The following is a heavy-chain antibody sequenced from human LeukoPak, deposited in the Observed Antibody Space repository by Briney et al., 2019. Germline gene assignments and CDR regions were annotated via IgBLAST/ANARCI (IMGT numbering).Heavy chain of an antibody. V-gene: IGHV1-3*03. Sequence: ASVKVSCKASGYTFTSYAMHWVRQAPGQRLEWMGWINAGNGNTKYSQEFQGRVTITRDTSASTAYMELSSLRSEDMAVYYCARASAGFWSGYYSLLGWYFDLWGRGTLVTVSS. CDR1: GYTFTSYA. J-gene: IGHJ2*01. CDR3: ARASAGFWSGYYSLLGWYFDL. CDR2: INAGNGNT. D-gene: IGHD3-3*01.